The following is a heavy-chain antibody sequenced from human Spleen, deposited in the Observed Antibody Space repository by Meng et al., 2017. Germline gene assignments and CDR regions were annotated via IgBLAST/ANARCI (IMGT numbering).Heavy chain of an antibody. CDR2: INPSGGGT. D-gene: IGHD4-17*01. V-gene: IGHV1-46*01. Sequence: QVQLVQSGAEVKTPGASVMVACTASGYTFTSYYMHWVRQAPGQGLEWMGIINPSGGGTTYAQNFQGRVTMTRDTSTSTVYMELSGLRSEETAVYYCARDRLMTTVTTVDYWGQGTLVTVSS. CDR3: ARDRLMTTVTTVDY. J-gene: IGHJ4*02. CDR1: GYTFTSYY.